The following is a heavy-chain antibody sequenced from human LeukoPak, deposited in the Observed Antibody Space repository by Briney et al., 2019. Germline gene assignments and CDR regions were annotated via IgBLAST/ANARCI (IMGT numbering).Heavy chain of an antibody. CDR3: AKDSAGAPGSGSFDY. V-gene: IGHV3-30*18. D-gene: IGHD3-10*01. J-gene: IGHJ4*02. CDR2: ISYDGSNK. CDR1: GFTFTNYA. Sequence: GGSLRLSCAASGFTFTNYAMTWVRQAPGKGLEWVAVISYDGSNKYYADSVKGRFTISRDNSKNTLYLQMNSLRAEDTAVYYCAKDSAGAPGSGSFDYWGQGTLVTVSS.